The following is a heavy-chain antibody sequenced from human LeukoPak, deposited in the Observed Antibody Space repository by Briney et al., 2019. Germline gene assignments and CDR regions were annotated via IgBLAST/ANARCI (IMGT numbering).Heavy chain of an antibody. CDR1: GGSISSGGYY. D-gene: IGHD3-3*01. CDR2: IYHSGST. Sequence: SETLSLTCTVSGGSISSGGYYWSWIRQPPGKGLEWIGYIYHSGSTYYNPSLKSRVTMSVDTSKNQFSLKLSSVTAADTAVYYCARGNFWSGYETYYYMDVWGKGTTVTVSS. CDR3: ARGNFWSGYETYYYMDV. J-gene: IGHJ6*03. V-gene: IGHV4-30-2*01.